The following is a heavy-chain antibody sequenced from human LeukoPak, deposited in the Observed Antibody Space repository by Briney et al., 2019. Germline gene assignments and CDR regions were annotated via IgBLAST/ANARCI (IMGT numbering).Heavy chain of an antibody. CDR1: GGSISSYY. D-gene: IGHD1-26*01. CDR3: ARGVSGGSPD. J-gene: IGHJ4*02. V-gene: IGHV4-59*01. CDR2: IYYSGST. Sequence: KPSETLSLTCTISGGSISSYYWTWIRQPPGKGLEWIGDIYYSGSTNYNPSLKSRVTISVDTSKNQFSLKLSSVTAADTAVYYCARGVSGGSPDWGQGTLVTVSS.